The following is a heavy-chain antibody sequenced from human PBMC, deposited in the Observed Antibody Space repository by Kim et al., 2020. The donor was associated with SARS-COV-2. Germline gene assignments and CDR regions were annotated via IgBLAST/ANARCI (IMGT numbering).Heavy chain of an antibody. D-gene: IGHD3-10*01. CDR2: ISYDGSNK. CDR1: GFTFSSYA. Sequence: GGSLRLSCAASGFTFSSYAMHWVRQAPGKGLEWVAVISYDGSNKYYADSVKGRFTISRDNSKNTLYLQMNSLRAEDTAVYYCETYYYGSGSHTTFDYWGQGTLVTVSS. V-gene: IGHV3-30*04. J-gene: IGHJ4*02. CDR3: ETYYYGSGSHTTFDY.